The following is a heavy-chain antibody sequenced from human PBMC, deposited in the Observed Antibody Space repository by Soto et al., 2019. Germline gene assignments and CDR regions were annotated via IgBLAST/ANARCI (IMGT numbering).Heavy chain of an antibody. J-gene: IGHJ4*02. V-gene: IGHV4-34*01. CDR2: INHSGST. D-gene: IGHD6-19*01. CDR1: GGSFSGYY. Sequence: NPSETLSLTCAVYGGSFSGYYWSWIRQPPGKGLEWIGEINHSGSTNYNPSLKSRVTISVDTSKNQFSLKLSSVTAADTAVYYCARGQHSSGWLVDYWGQGTLVTVSS. CDR3: ARGQHSSGWLVDY.